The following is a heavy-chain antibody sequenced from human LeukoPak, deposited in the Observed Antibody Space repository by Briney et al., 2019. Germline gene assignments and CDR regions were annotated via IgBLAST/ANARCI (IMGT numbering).Heavy chain of an antibody. V-gene: IGHV4-4*07. CDR2: IYTSGST. J-gene: IGHJ4*02. CDR3: ARDPGSYSSGCYLGFDY. D-gene: IGHD6-19*01. Sequence: PSETLSLTCTVSGGSISSYYWSWIRQPPGKGLEWIGRIYTSGSTNYNPSLKSRVTMSVDTSKNQFSLKLSSVTAADTAVYYCARDPGSYSSGCYLGFDYWGQGTLVTVSS. CDR1: GGSISSYY.